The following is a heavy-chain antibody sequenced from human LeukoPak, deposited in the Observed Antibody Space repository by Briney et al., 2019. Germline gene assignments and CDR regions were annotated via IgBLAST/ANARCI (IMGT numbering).Heavy chain of an antibody. V-gene: IGHV6-1*01. D-gene: IGHD6-19*01. CDR1: GGSVSSESVT. J-gene: IGHJ3*02. Sequence: SQTLSLTCAISGGSVSSESVTWNWIRQSPSRGLEWLGRTYYRSKWHNDYALSVKSRITINPDTSKNQFSLQLNSVTPEDTAVYYRTRDPAYSSDWTKNAFDIWGQGTMVTVSS. CDR3: TRDPAYSSDWTKNAFDI. CDR2: TYYRSKWHN.